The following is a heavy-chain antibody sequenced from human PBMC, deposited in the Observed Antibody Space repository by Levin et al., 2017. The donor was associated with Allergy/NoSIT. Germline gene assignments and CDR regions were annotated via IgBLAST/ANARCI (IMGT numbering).Heavy chain of an antibody. CDR3: ARLPIDPITFGGAQRLNDAFDI. J-gene: IGHJ3*02. V-gene: IGHV1-8*01. CDR2: MNPNSGNT. CDR1: GYTFTSYD. Sequence: AASVKVSCKASGYTFTSYDINWVRQATGQGLEWMGWMNPNSGNTGYAQKFQGRVTMTRNTSISTAYMELSSLRSEDTAVYYCARLPIDPITFGGAQRLNDAFDIWGQGTMVTVSS. D-gene: IGHD3-16*01.